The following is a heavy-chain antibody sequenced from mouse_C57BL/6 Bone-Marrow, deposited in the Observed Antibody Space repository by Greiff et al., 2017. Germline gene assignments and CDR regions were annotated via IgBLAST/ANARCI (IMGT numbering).Heavy chain of an antibody. CDR2: IRNKANGYTT. CDR1: GFTFTDYY. CDR3: ARCLITCYAMDY. Sequence: EVKLVESGGGLVQPGGSLSLSCAASGFTFTDYYMSWVRQPPGKALEWLGFIRNKANGYTTEYSASVKGRFTISRENSQSILYLQMNALRSEDSATYYCARCLITCYAMDYWGQGTSVTVSS. J-gene: IGHJ4*01. D-gene: IGHD1-1*01. V-gene: IGHV7-3*01.